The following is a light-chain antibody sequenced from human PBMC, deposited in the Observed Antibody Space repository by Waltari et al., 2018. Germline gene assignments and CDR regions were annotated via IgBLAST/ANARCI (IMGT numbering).Light chain of an antibody. Sequence: LVMTPPPATLSVSPGERATLSCRASQSVSSNLAWYQQKPGQAPRLLIYGASTRATGIPARFSGSGSGTEFTLTISSMQSEDFAVYYCQQYNNWSTFGQGTKLEIK. V-gene: IGKV3-15*01. CDR1: QSVSSN. CDR3: QQYNNWST. J-gene: IGKJ2*02. CDR2: GAS.